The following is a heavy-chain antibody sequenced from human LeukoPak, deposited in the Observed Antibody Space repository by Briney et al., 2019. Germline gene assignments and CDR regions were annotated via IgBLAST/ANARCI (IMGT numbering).Heavy chain of an antibody. CDR3: ARGGRDMATITLDY. J-gene: IGHJ4*02. D-gene: IGHD5-24*01. CDR2: MYNGDSDI. V-gene: IGHV5-51*01. Sequence: GGSLRLSCAASGFTYSSYAMSWVRQAQGKGLEWVGIMYNGDSDIIYSPSFQGQVAISADNSISTAHLQYSSLKASDTPIYYCARGGRDMATITLDYWGQGTLVTVSS. CDR1: GFTYSSYA.